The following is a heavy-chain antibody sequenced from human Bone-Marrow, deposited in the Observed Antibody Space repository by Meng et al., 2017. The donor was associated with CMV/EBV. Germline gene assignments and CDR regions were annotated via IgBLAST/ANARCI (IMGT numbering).Heavy chain of an antibody. CDR1: GFTFSSYW. J-gene: IGHJ6*01. V-gene: IGHV3-7*01. CDR3: ARDRQYCSSTSCYRGYYYYYGMDV. D-gene: IGHD2-2*02. CDR2: IKQDGSEK. Sequence: GESLKISCAASGFTFSSYWMSWVRQAPGKGLEWVANIKQDGSEKHYVDSVKGRFTISRDNAKKSLYLQMNSLRTEDTAVYYCARDRQYCSSTSCYRGYYYYYGMDVWGQGTTVTVSS.